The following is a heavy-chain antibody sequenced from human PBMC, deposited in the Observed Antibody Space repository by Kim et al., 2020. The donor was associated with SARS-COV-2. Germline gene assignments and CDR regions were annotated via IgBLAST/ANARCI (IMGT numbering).Heavy chain of an antibody. D-gene: IGHD3-10*01. CDR2: ISKGADAM. J-gene: IGHJ4*02. CDR1: GFTFSDHY. V-gene: IGHV3-11*01. Sequence: GGSLRLSCAASGFTFSDHYMAWIRQAPGRGLEWVSYISKGADAMYYADSVKGRFIISRDNAKNSVSLEMKSLRDEDTAVYYCARALGSAGSRRRTFDYWGQASLVTV. CDR3: ARALGSAGSRRRTFDY.